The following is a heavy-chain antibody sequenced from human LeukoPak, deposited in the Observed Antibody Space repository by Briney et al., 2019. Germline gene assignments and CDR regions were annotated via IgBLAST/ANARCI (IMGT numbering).Heavy chain of an antibody. J-gene: IGHJ4*02. Sequence: GGSLRLSCAASGFPFSSYWMHWVRQAPGKGLVWVSRINTDGSSTNYADSVKGRFTISRDNAKNTLYLQMNNLRAEDTAVYYCSGGGSGWYSNYWGQGTLVTVSS. CDR3: SGGGSGWYSNY. V-gene: IGHV3-74*01. D-gene: IGHD6-19*01. CDR2: INTDGSST. CDR1: GFPFSSYW.